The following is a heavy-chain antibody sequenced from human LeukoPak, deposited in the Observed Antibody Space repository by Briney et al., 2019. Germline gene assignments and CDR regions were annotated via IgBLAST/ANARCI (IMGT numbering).Heavy chain of an antibody. Sequence: SETLSLTCAVYGGSFSGYYWSWIRQPPGKGLEWIGEINHSGSTNYNPSLKSRVTISVDGSKSQVSLKLSSVTPVDTAVYYCARIYNDTSGNQNQAFDMWGQGTMVTVSS. V-gene: IGHV4-34*01. CDR3: ARIYNDTSGNQNQAFDM. D-gene: IGHD3-22*01. J-gene: IGHJ3*02. CDR2: INHSGST. CDR1: GGSFSGYY.